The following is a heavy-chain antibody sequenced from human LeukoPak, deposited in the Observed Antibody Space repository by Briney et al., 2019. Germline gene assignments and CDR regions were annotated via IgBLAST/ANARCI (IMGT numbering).Heavy chain of an antibody. CDR1: GWSFNSYF. CDR3: ATRFGRLSAGGTPFDY. D-gene: IGHD6-13*01. V-gene: IGHV4-34*01. Sequence: SETLSLTCAVYGWSFNSYFLTWIRQPPGKGLEWIGEINHGGSTNYNPSLKSRVTISIDTSKNQFSLRLSAVTAADTAVYYCATRFGRLSAGGTPFDYWGQGTLVTVSS. CDR2: INHGGST. J-gene: IGHJ4*02.